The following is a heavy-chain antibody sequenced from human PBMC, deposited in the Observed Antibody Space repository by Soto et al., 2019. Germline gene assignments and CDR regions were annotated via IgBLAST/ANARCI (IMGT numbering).Heavy chain of an antibody. CDR1: GYTFNTYG. Sequence: ASVKVSCKASGYTFNTYGISWVRQAPGQGLEWLGWINTYNDDTYYTQKLQGRITMTTDTSTSTAYMELRSLTSDDSAVYYCAREYCSPTSCYLPDYWGQGTLVTVSS. V-gene: IGHV1-18*01. D-gene: IGHD2-2*01. CDR2: INTYNDDT. J-gene: IGHJ4*02. CDR3: AREYCSPTSCYLPDY.